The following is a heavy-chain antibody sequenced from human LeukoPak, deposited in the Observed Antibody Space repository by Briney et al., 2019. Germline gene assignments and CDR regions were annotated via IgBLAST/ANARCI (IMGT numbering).Heavy chain of an antibody. V-gene: IGHV3-11*01. Sequence: GGSLRLSCAASGFIFSSYAMSWIRQAPGKGLEWVSYISSSASTIYYADSVKGRFTISRDNAQNSLYLQMNSLRAEDTAVYYCARYKYDSSGYHFDYWGQGTLVTVSS. J-gene: IGHJ4*02. CDR1: GFIFSSYA. CDR3: ARYKYDSSGYHFDY. D-gene: IGHD3-22*01. CDR2: ISSSASTI.